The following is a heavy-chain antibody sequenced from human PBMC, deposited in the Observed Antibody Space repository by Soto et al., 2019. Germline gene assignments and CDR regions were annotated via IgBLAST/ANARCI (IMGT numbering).Heavy chain of an antibody. V-gene: IGHV4-4*07. D-gene: IGHD3-10*01. CDR2: IYTSGNT. Sequence: QVQLQESGPGLVKPSETLSLTCTVSGGSISSYYWSWIRQPAGQGLEWIGRIYTSGNTTCNPSLKRRITLFIDTHKEPFSRKLGSLAAGGAAVYYCGQVSRAQEYNWFGPLGQGTLVTVSS. CDR1: GGSISSYY. CDR3: GQVSRAQEYNWFGP. J-gene: IGHJ5*02.